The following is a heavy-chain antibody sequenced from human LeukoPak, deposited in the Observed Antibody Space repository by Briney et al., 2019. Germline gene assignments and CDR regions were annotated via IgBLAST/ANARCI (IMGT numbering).Heavy chain of an antibody. CDR1: GFTVFNYW. J-gene: IGHJ6*04. V-gene: IGHV3-48*04. CDR3: AELGITMIGGV. CDR2: ISSSGSTI. Sequence: GGSLRLSCAASGFTVFNYWMSWVRQAPGKGLEWVSYISSSGSTIYYADSVKGRFTISRDNAKNSLYLQMNSLRAEDTAVYYCAELGITMIGGVWGKGTTVTISS. D-gene: IGHD3-10*02.